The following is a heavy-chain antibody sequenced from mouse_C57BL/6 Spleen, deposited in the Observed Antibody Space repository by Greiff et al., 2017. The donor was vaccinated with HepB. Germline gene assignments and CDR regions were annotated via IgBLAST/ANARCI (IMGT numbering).Heavy chain of an antibody. J-gene: IGHJ2*01. Sequence: VQLKESGAELAKPGASVKLSCKASGYTFTSYWMHWVKQRPGQGLEWIGYINPSSGYTKYNQKFKDKATLPADKSSSTAYMQLSSLTYEDSAVYYCARSPYYGSSYPYFDYWGQGTTLTGSS. D-gene: IGHD1-1*01. CDR1: GYTFTSYW. CDR3: ARSPYYGSSYPYFDY. V-gene: IGHV1-7*01. CDR2: INPSSGYT.